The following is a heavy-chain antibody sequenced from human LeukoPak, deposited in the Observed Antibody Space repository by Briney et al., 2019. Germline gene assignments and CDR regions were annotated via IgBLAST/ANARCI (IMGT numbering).Heavy chain of an antibody. D-gene: IGHD3-22*01. CDR1: GGSISSSYW. CDR3: ASRSPYYYDSSGYSFDY. J-gene: IGHJ4*02. Sequence: SETLSLTCAVSGGSISSSYWWSWIRQPPGKGLEWIGEIYHSGSTNYNLSLKSRVTISVDTSKNQFSLKLSSVTAADTAVYYCASRSPYYYDSSGYSFDYWGQGTLVTVSS. V-gene: IGHV4-4*02. CDR2: IYHSGST.